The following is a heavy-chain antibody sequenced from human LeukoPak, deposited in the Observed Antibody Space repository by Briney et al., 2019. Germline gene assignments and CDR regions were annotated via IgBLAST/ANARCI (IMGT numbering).Heavy chain of an antibody. J-gene: IGHJ6*02. CDR2: INSDGGST. V-gene: IGHV3-74*01. CDR1: GFTFSSYW. D-gene: IGHD3-3*01. CDR3: ARGATRITIFGVVKSGMDV. Sequence: LPGGSLRLSCAASGFTFSSYWMHWVRQAPGKGLVWVSRINSDGGSTSYADSVKGRFTISRDNAKNTLYLQMNSLRAEDTAVYYCARGATRITIFGVVKSGMDVWGQGTTVTVSS.